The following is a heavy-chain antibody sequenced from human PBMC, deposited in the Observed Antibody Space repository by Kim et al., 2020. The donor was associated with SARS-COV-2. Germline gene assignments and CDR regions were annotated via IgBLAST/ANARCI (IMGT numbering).Heavy chain of an antibody. Sequence: GGSLRLSCAASGFTFSSYGMHWVRQAPGKGLEWVAVIWYDGSNKYYADSVKGRFTISRDNSKNTLYLQMNSLRAEDTAVYYCVREGAVGATGPDYWGQGTLVTVSS. J-gene: IGHJ4*02. D-gene: IGHD1-26*01. V-gene: IGHV3-33*01. CDR1: GFTFSSYG. CDR2: IWYDGSNK. CDR3: VREGAVGATGPDY.